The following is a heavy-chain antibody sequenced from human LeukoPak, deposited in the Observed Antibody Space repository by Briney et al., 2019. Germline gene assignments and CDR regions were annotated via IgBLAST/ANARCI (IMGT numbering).Heavy chain of an antibody. V-gene: IGHV1-46*01. CDR2: INPSGGST. D-gene: IGHD2-15*01. CDR3: ARVCRSGWFDP. Sequence: ASVKVSCKASGYTFTGYYMHWVRQAPGQGLEWMGIINPSGGSTSYAQKFQGRVTMTRDTSTSTVYMELSSLRSEDTAVYYCARVCRSGWFDPWGQGTRVTVSS. CDR1: GYTFTGYY. J-gene: IGHJ5*02.